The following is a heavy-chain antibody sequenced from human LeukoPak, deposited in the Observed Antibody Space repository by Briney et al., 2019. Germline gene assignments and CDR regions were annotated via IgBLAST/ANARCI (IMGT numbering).Heavy chain of an antibody. D-gene: IGHD3-10*01. V-gene: IGHV3-21*01. Sequence: GGSLRLSCEASGFTFSSYIMHWVRQAPGKGLEWVSSISSSLSYIYYADSVKGRFTISRDNAKNSLYLQMNSLRVEDTAVYYCARDLGDYWGKGTLVTVSS. J-gene: IGHJ4*02. CDR3: ARDLGDY. CDR2: ISSSLSYI. CDR1: GFTFSSYI.